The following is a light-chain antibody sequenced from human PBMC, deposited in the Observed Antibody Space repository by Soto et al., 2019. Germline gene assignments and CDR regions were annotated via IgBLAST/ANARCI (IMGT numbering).Light chain of an antibody. V-gene: IGKV3-20*01. CDR3: QQYGISPWT. CDR1: QSVSSNY. Sequence: EIVLTQSPGTLSLSPGERATLSCRASQSVSSNYLAWYQQKPGQSPRLLIYGASSRATGIPDRFSGSGSGTDFTLTISRLEPEDFAVYYCQQYGISPWTFGQGNKVEIK. J-gene: IGKJ1*01. CDR2: GAS.